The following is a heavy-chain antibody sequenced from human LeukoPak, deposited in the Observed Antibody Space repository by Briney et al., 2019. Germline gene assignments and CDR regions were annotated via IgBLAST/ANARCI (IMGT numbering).Heavy chain of an antibody. Sequence: PGRSLRLSCAASGFTFSSYAMHWVRQAPGKGLEWVSSISSGSSYIYYADSVKGRFTISRDNAKNSLFLQMNSLRAEDTALYYCARDEGANSYGYGLDYWGQGTLVTVSS. D-gene: IGHD5-18*01. CDR1: GFTFSSYA. CDR2: ISSGSSYI. V-gene: IGHV3-21*01. CDR3: ARDEGANSYGYGLDY. J-gene: IGHJ4*02.